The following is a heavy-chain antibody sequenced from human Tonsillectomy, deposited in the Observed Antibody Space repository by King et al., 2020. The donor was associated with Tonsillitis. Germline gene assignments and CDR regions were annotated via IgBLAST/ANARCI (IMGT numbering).Heavy chain of an antibody. D-gene: IGHD6-13*01. CDR1: GLPFSTYW. CDR3: RAAAGKDFEY. CDR2: IKPDGSEQ. J-gene: IGHJ4*02. Sequence: VQLVESGGDLVQPGGSLTLSCAVSGLPFSTYWMNWVRQAPGKGLEWVAYIKPDGSEQFHVDSVKGRFTISRDNAKNSVYLHMNSLRAEDSAKYYCRAAAGKDFEYWGQGTLVTVSS. V-gene: IGHV3-7*01.